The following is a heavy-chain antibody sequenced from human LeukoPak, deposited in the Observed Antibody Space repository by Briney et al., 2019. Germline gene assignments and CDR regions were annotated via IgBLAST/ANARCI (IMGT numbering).Heavy chain of an antibody. Sequence: GSSVKVSCKASGGTFSSYAISWVRQAPGQGLEWMGRIIPIFGTANYAQKFQGRVTITTDESTSTAYMELSSLRSEDTAVYYCARGVVPAARYYYYYMDVWGKGTTVTVSS. D-gene: IGHD2-2*01. CDR1: GGTFSSYA. V-gene: IGHV1-69*05. J-gene: IGHJ6*03. CDR3: ARGVVPAARYYYYYMDV. CDR2: IIPIFGTA.